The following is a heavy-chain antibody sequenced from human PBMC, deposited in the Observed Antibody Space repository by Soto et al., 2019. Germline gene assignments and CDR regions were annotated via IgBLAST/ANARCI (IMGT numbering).Heavy chain of an antibody. D-gene: IGHD6-19*01. V-gene: IGHV3-30*18. CDR1: GFTFSRNG. J-gene: IGHJ4*02. CDR3: AKDSSSSGWGWYFDY. CDR2: ISHDGSNE. Sequence: QVQLVESGGGVVQPGTSLRLSCAASGFTFSRNGMHWVRQAPGKGLEWVAVISHDGSNEYYADSVKGRFTISRDNSKNTLYLQMNSLRPDDTAVYHCAKDSSSSGWGWYFDYWGQGTLVTVSS.